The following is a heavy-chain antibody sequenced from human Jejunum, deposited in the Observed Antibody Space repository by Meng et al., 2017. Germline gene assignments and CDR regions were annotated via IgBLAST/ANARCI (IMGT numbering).Heavy chain of an antibody. Sequence: ASVKVSCKPSGYTLTSYAMSWVRQAPGQGLVWMGWINTDTGNPTYAQAFTGRFVFSLDTSVSTAYPQISDLRAEDTAVYYCARLGRGTYYGDYWGKGTLVTVSS. CDR1: GYTLTSYA. J-gene: IGHJ4*02. D-gene: IGHD3-10*01. CDR3: ARLGRGTYYGDY. CDR2: INTDTGNP. V-gene: IGHV7-4-1*02.